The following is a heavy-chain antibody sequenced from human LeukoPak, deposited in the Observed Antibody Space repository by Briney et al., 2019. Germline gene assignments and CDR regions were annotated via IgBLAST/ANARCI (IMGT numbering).Heavy chain of an antibody. V-gene: IGHV3-21*01. D-gene: IGHD6-19*01. CDR3: AGAEYSSGWYGGGY. J-gene: IGHJ4*02. CDR1: GFTFSSYS. Sequence: GGSLRPSCAASGFTFSSYSMNWVRQAPGKGLEWVSSISSSRSYIYYADSVKGRFTISRDNAKNSLYLQMNRLRAEDTAVYYCAGAEYSSGWYGGGYWGQGTLVTVSS. CDR2: ISSSRSYI.